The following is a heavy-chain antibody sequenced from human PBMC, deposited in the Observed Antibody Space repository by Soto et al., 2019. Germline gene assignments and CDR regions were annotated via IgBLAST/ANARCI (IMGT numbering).Heavy chain of an antibody. CDR3: ARGMMDCRSTSCYKDDFAI. CDR2: IYYSGST. Sequence: SETLSLTCTVSGGSISSGGYYWSWIRQHPGKGLEWIGYIYYSGSTYYNPPLKSRVTISVATSKNQFSLQLSSVTAADPAVYYCARGMMDCRSTSCYKDDFAIWGQGTMVTVSS. D-gene: IGHD2-2*02. J-gene: IGHJ3*02. CDR1: GGSISSGGYY. V-gene: IGHV4-31*03.